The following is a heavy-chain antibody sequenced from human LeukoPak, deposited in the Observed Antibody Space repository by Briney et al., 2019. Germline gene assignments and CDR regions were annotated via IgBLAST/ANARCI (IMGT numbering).Heavy chain of an antibody. V-gene: IGHV1-18*04. J-gene: IGHJ4*02. Sequence: ASGKVCCKAAGYTFTSYGISWVRQAPGQGLEWMGWISAYNGKTNYAQKLQGRVTVTTDTSTSTAYMELRSLRSDDRAVYYCAFIKGNWNDSLFDYWGQGPLVTVSS. D-gene: IGHD1-1*01. CDR3: AFIKGNWNDSLFDY. CDR2: ISAYNGKT. CDR1: GYTFTSYG.